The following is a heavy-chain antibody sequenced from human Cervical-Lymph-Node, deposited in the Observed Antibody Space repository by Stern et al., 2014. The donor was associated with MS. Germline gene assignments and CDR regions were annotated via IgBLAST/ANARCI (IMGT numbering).Heavy chain of an antibody. CDR3: ARRRCSGINCFYGMDV. J-gene: IGHJ6*02. CDR1: GVTFSSYA. Sequence: QVQLVQSGAEVKKPWSSVRVSCKASGVTFSSYAITWVRQAPGQGLEWMGGSIPIFAPANYAQKFQGRVTITADESTNIAYMELSSLRSEDTAVYYCARRRCSGINCFYGMDVWGQGTTVTVSS. D-gene: IGHD2-15*01. CDR2: SIPIFAPA. V-gene: IGHV1-69*01.